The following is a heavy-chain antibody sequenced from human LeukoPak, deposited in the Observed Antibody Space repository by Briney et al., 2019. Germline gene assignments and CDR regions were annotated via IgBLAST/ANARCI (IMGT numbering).Heavy chain of an antibody. CDR1: AGSISSGDYY. CDR3: ARVDLTYIWFGKNWFDP. CDR2: ICSPGTN. V-gene: IGHV4-61*02. D-gene: IGHD3-10*01. J-gene: IGHJ5*02. Sequence: SETLSLTCTVSAGSISSGDYYWSWIRQPAGKGLEWIGRICSPGTNYNYNPSLKSRVTISIDTSKNQFSLKLSSVTAADTAVYYCARVDLTYIWFGKNWFDPWGQGTLVTVSS.